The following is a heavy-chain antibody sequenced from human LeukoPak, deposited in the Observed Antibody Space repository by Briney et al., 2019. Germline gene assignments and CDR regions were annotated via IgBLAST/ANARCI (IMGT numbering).Heavy chain of an antibody. CDR2: ISYDGSNK. J-gene: IGHJ4*02. CDR3: ATRLEG. CDR1: GFTFSSYA. Sequence: PGGSLRLSCAASGFTFSSYAMHWVRQAPGKGLEWVAVISYDGSNKYYADSVKGRFTISRDNSKNTLYLQMNSLRAEDTAVYYCATRLEGWGQGTLVTVSS. V-gene: IGHV3-30-3*01.